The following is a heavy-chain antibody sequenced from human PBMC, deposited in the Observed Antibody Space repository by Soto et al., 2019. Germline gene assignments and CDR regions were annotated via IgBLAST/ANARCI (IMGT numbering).Heavy chain of an antibody. CDR3: TTPTVYCSSTSCYTGFDDYGMDV. J-gene: IGHJ6*02. V-gene: IGHV3-15*01. CDR1: GITLSDAW. CDR2: IKSKADGGTT. D-gene: IGHD2-2*02. Sequence: EVQLVESGGGLVKPGGSLRLSCAASGITLSDAWMSWVRQAPGKGLEWVGRIKSKADGGTTDYAAPVKGRFTISRDDSKNTLYLQMNSLKSEDTAVYFCTTPTVYCSSTSCYTGFDDYGMDVWGQGTTVTVSS.